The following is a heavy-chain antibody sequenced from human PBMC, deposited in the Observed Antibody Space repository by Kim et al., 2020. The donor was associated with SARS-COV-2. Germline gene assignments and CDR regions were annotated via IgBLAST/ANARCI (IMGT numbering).Heavy chain of an antibody. CDR1: GGSFSGYY. CDR3: ATGQWLGIFDY. Sequence: SETLSLTCAVYGGSFSGYYWSWIRQPPGKGLEWIGEINHSGSTNYNPSLKSRVTISVDTSKNQFSLKLSSVTAADTAVYYCATGQWLGIFDYWGQGTLVT. CDR2: INHSGST. J-gene: IGHJ4*02. D-gene: IGHD6-19*01. V-gene: IGHV4-34*01.